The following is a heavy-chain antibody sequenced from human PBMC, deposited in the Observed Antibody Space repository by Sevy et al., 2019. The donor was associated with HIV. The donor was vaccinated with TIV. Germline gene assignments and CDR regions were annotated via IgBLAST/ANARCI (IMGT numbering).Heavy chain of an antibody. CDR1: GGSISSYY. D-gene: IGHD3-3*01. J-gene: IGHJ4*02. Sequence: SETLSLTCTVSGGSISSYYWSWIRQPPGKGLEWIGYIYYSGSTNYNPSLKSRVTISVDTSKNQFSLKLSSVTAADTAVYYCARDRKDFWSGYYHWGQGTLVTVSS. CDR3: ARDRKDFWSGYYH. V-gene: IGHV4-59*01. CDR2: IYYSGST.